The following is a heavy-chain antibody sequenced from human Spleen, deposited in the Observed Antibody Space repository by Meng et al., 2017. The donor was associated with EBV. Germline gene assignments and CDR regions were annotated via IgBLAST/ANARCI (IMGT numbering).Heavy chain of an antibody. J-gene: IGHJ5*02. CDR1: CDFNMSFYY. V-gene: IGHV4-39*01. D-gene: IGHD6-19*01. Sequence: LQSAESGTGHGNPSETLSLTCTVSCDFNMSFYYWGWTRQPPGRGLEWIGSVHYTGSTYYRPSLKSRVTVSVDTSKNQFSLRLTSVTAADTAVYYCARPFPSWQSPRLDPFGAWGQGTLVTVSS. CDR2: VHYTGST. CDR3: ARPFPSWQSPRLDPFGA.